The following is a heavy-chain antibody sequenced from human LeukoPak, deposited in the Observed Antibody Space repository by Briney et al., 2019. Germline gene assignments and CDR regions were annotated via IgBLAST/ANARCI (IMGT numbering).Heavy chain of an antibody. Sequence: ASVKVSCKASGGTFSSYAISWVRQAPGQGLEWMGGIIPIFGTANYAQKFQGRVTITADESTSTAYMELSSLRSEDTAVYYCASLKTFDYFDYWGQGTLVTVST. CDR2: IIPIFGTA. V-gene: IGHV1-69*13. CDR1: GGTFSSYA. J-gene: IGHJ4*02. CDR3: ASLKTFDYFDY.